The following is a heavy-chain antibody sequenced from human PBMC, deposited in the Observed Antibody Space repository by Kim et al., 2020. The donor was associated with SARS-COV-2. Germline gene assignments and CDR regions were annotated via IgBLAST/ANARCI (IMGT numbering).Heavy chain of an antibody. CDR3: AYYVLGLDY. V-gene: IGHV3-30*03. CDR1: GFTFSSYG. J-gene: IGHJ4*02. Sequence: GWSLRLSCAASGFTFSSYGMHWVRQAPGKGLEWVAVISYDGSNKYYADSVKGRFTISRDNSKNTLYLQMNSLRAEDTAVYYCAYYVLGLDYWGQGTLVTVSS. CDR2: ISYDGSNK. D-gene: IGHD3-10*02.